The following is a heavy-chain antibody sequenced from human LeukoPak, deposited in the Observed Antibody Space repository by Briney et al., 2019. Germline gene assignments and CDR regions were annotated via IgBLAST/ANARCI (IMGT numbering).Heavy chain of an antibody. V-gene: IGHV4-34*01. CDR3: ARMYYDFWSGLVRLYYFDY. Sequence: SETLSLTCAVYGGSFSGYYWSWIRQPPGKGLEWIGEINHSGSTNYNPSLKSRVTISVDTSKNQFSLKLSSVTAADTAVYYCARMYYDFWSGLVRLYYFDYWGQGTLVTVSS. J-gene: IGHJ4*02. D-gene: IGHD3-3*01. CDR2: INHSGST. CDR1: GGSFSGYY.